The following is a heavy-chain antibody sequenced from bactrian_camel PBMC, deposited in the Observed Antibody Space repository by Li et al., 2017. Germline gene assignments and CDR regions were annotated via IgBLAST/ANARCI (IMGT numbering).Heavy chain of an antibody. CDR3: ALRQSSYCSGRRPMRAADFDD. Sequence: VQLVESGGGSVQAGGSLRLSCVATGNTIGWQFDCMAWFRQAPGKAREGVASIVSGGGQRYADSVKGRFTISQDNAKIMVYLQLNNLKPEDTAMYYCALRQSSYCSGRRPMRAADFDDWGQGTQVTVS. CDR1: GNTIGWQFDC. D-gene: IGHD1*01. CDR2: IVSGGGQ. J-gene: IGHJ6*01. V-gene: IGHV3S53*01.